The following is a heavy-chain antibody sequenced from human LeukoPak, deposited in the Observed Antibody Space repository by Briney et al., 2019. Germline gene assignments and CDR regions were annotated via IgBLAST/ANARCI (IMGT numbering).Heavy chain of an antibody. V-gene: IGHV1-18*01. Sequence: GASVKVSCKASGYTFTSYGISWARQAPGQGLEWMGWISAYNGNTNYAQKLQGRVTMTTDTSTSTAYMELRSLRSDDTDVYYCARAGITMVRGVIAGPPDFDYWGQGTLVTVSS. J-gene: IGHJ4*02. CDR2: ISAYNGNT. D-gene: IGHD3-10*01. CDR3: ARAGITMVRGVIAGPPDFDY. CDR1: GYTFTSYG.